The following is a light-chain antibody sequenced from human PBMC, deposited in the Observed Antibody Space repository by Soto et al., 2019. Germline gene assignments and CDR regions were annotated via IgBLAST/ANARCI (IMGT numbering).Light chain of an antibody. V-gene: IGKV3-15*01. CDR2: GAS. Sequence: EIVMTQSPATLSVSPGERATLSCRASQSVSSNLAWYQQKPGQAPRLLIYGASTRATGIPARFSGSVSGTEFTLTISSLQSEDCAVYYCQQYNNWPQTFGQGTKLEIK. J-gene: IGKJ2*01. CDR1: QSVSSN. CDR3: QQYNNWPQT.